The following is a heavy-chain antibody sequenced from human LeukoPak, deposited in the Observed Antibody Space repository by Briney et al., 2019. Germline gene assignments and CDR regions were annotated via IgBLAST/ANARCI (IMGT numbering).Heavy chain of an antibody. J-gene: IGHJ5*02. Sequence: GASVKVSCRASGYTFTSYGLSWVRQAPGQGLEWMGWISAYNGDTNYAQNLQGRVTMTTDTSTSTAYMDLRSLTSDDTAVYYCARVEQQLAGAGFDPWGQGTLVTVSS. V-gene: IGHV1-18*01. CDR1: GYTFTSYG. D-gene: IGHD6-13*01. CDR3: ARVEQQLAGAGFDP. CDR2: ISAYNGDT.